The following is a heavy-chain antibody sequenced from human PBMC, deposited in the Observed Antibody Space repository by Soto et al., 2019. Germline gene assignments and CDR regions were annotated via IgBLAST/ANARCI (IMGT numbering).Heavy chain of an antibody. Sequence: GGSLRLSCAASGFTFSSYTMSWVRQAPGKGLEWVSTISGSGGSTYYADSVKGRFTISRDNSKNTLYLHMNSLRAEDTAVYYCAKASTRYYYYMDVWGKGTTVTVSS. CDR2: ISGSGGST. V-gene: IGHV3-23*01. CDR1: GFTFSSYT. J-gene: IGHJ6*03. CDR3: AKASTRYYYYMDV. D-gene: IGHD5-12*01.